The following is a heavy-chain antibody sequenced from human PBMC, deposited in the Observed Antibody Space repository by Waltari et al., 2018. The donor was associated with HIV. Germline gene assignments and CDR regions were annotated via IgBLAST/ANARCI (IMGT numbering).Heavy chain of an antibody. CDR1: GFTFSSYG. D-gene: IGHD6-13*01. V-gene: IGHV3-33*01. Sequence: QVQLVESGGGVVQPGRSLRLSCAASGFTFSSYGMHWVRQAPGKGLEWVAVIWYDGSNKYYADSVKGRFTISRDNSKNTLYLQMNSLRAEDTAVYYCARDVIAAAGTGALYFDYWGQGTLVTVSS. CDR3: ARDVIAAAGTGALYFDY. CDR2: IWYDGSNK. J-gene: IGHJ4*02.